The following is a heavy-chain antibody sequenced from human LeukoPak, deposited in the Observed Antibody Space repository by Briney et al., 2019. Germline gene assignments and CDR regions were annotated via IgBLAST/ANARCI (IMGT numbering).Heavy chain of an antibody. D-gene: IGHD1-26*01. Sequence: GGSPRLSCAASGFTFSSYGMHWVRQAPGKGLEWVAVISYDGSNKYYADSVKGRFTISRDNSKNTLYLQMNSLRAEDTAVYYCAKGYSYGAFDIWGQGTMVTVSS. V-gene: IGHV3-30*18. CDR1: GFTFSSYG. CDR2: ISYDGSNK. J-gene: IGHJ3*02. CDR3: AKGYSYGAFDI.